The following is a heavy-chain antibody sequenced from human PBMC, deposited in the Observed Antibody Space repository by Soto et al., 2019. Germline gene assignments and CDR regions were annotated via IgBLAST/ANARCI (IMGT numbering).Heavy chain of an antibody. CDR2: IYYSGST. CDR1: GGSFSGYY. D-gene: IGHD3-10*01. CDR3: ARGLWFGELLRGWFDP. V-gene: IGHV4-34*01. Sequence: QVQLQQWGAGLLKPSETLSLTCAVYGGSFSGYYWSWIRQPPGKGLEWIGYIYYSGSTYYNPSLKSRVTISVDTSKNQFSLKLSSVTAADTAVYYCARGLWFGELLRGWFDPWGQGTLVTVSS. J-gene: IGHJ5*02.